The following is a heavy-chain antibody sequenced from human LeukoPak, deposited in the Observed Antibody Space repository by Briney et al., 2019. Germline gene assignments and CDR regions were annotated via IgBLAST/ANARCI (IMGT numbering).Heavy chain of an antibody. CDR1: GFTFDDYA. CDR2: ISWNSGSI. V-gene: IGHV3-9*01. Sequence: GRSLRLSCAASGFTFDDYAMHWVRQAPGKGLEWVSGISWNSGSIGYADSVKGRFTISRDNAKNSLYPQMNSLRAEDTALYYCAKDVNSYGYYFDYWGQGTLVTISS. CDR3: AKDVNSYGYYFDY. D-gene: IGHD5-18*01. J-gene: IGHJ4*02.